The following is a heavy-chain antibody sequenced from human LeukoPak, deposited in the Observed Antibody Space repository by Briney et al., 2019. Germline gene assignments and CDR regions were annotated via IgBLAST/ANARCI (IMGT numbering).Heavy chain of an antibody. D-gene: IGHD3-9*01. CDR1: GYTFTGYY. CDR3: ARDRSDILTGYYTLSDY. Sequence: ASVKVSCKASGYTFTGYYMHWVRQAPGQGLEWMGRIIPILGIANYAQKFQGRVTITADKSTSTAYMELSSLRSEDTAVYYCARDRSDILTGYYTLSDYWGQGTLVTVSS. J-gene: IGHJ4*02. V-gene: IGHV1-69*04. CDR2: IIPILGIA.